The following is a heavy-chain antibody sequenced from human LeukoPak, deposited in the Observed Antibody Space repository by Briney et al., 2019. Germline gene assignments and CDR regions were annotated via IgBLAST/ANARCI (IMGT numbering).Heavy chain of an antibody. CDR2: ISGSGGTT. D-gene: IGHD6-19*01. J-gene: IGHJ4*02. CDR3: AKGSGYNSALNNY. CDR1: GFTFSAYA. V-gene: IGHV3-23*01. Sequence: GGSLRLSCEASGFTFSAYAMTWVRQAPGKGLEWVSYISGSGGTTFYADSVKGRFTLSRDNSNNALYLQMNSLRAEDTAVYYCAKGSGYNSALNNYWGQGTLVTVSS.